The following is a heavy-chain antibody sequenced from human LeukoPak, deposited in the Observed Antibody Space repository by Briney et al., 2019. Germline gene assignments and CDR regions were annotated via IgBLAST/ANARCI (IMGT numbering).Heavy chain of an antibody. CDR1: GITFSSYA. V-gene: IGHV3-23*01. J-gene: IGHJ5*02. D-gene: IGHD6-13*01. CDR3: ANDLGQQLVPFDP. CDR2: ISGSGGST. Sequence: PGGSLRLSCAVAGITFSSYAMSWVRQAPGKGLEWVSAISGSGGSTYYADSVKGRFTISRDNSKNTLYLQMNSLRAEDTAVYYCANDLGQQLVPFDPWGQGTLVTVSS.